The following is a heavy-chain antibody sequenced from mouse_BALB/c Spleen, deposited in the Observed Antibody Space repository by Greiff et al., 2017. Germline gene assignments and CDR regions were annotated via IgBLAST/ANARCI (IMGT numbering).Heavy chain of an antibody. CDR2: IYPGNSDT. CDR1: GYTFTSYW. D-gene: IGHD2-4*01. V-gene: IGHV1-5*01. CDR3: TRYDYDPFDY. J-gene: IGHJ2*01. Sequence: EVQLRQSGTVLARPGASVKMSCKASGYTFTSYWMHWVKQRPGQGLEWIGAIYPGNSDTSYNQKFKGKAKLTAVTSTSTAYMELSSLTNEDSAVYYCTRYDYDPFDYWGQGTTLTVSS.